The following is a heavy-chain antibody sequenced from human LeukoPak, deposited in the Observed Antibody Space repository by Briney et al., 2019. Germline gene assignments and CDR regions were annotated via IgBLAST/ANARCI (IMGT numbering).Heavy chain of an antibody. CDR1: GGSISSYY. V-gene: IGHV4-59*01. CDR2: IYYSGST. CDR3: ARDWGSSGGLGVGY. D-gene: IGHD6-19*01. J-gene: IGHJ4*02. Sequence: SETLSLTCTVSGGSISSYYWSWIRQPPGKGLEWIGYIYYSGSTNYNPSLKSRVTISVDTSKNQFSLKLSSVTAADTAVCYCARDWGSSGGLGVGYWGQGTLVTVSS.